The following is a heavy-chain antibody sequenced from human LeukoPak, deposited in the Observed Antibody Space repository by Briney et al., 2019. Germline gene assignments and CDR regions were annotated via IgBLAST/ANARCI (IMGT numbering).Heavy chain of an antibody. D-gene: IGHD4-17*01. CDR3: ANPVDYGDYDSRGNVGTYYMDV. Sequence: SETLSLTCTVSGGSISSSSYYWGWIRQPPGKGLEWIGSIYYSGSTYYNPSLKSRVTISVDTSKNQFSLKLSSVTAADTAVYYCANPVDYGDYDSRGNVGTYYMDVWGKGTTVTISS. CDR1: GGSISSSSYY. J-gene: IGHJ6*03. V-gene: IGHV4-39*07. CDR2: IYYSGST.